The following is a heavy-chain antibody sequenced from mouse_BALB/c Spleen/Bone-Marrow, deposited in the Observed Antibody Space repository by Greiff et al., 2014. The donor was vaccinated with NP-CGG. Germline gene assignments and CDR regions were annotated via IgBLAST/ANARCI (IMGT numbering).Heavy chain of an antibody. CDR2: IDPANGNT. J-gene: IGHJ3*01. CDR1: GFNIKDTY. D-gene: IGHD1-1*01. Sequence: EVMLVESGAELVKPGASVKLSCTASGFNIKDTYMRWVKQRPEQGLEWIGRIDPANGNTKYDPKFQGKATITADTSSNTAYLQLSSLTSEDTAVYYCAMYYYGSSLFAYWGQGTLVTVSA. CDR3: AMYYYGSSLFAY. V-gene: IGHV14-3*02.